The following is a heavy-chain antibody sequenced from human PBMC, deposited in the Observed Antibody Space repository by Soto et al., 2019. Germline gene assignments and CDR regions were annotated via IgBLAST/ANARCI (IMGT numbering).Heavy chain of an antibody. CDR2: ISAKSRVI. CDR1: GFTFSNYN. CDR3: ARDSERGYGMDA. V-gene: IGHV3-48*02. J-gene: IGHJ6*02. Sequence: LRLSCAASGFTFSNYNMDWVRQAPGKGLEWVSYISAKSRVIYYADSVRGRFTISRDNAKNSLYLQMNSLRDEDTAVYYCARDSERGYGMDAWGQGTTVTVSS. D-gene: IGHD1-26*01.